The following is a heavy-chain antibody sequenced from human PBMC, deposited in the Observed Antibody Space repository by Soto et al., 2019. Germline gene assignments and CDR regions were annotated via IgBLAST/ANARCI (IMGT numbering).Heavy chain of an antibody. CDR2: VSGSGSRT. J-gene: IGHJ4*02. CDR3: AVLTTVTAADY. CDR1: GFMFSSYV. D-gene: IGHD4-17*01. V-gene: IGHV3-23*01. Sequence: ELHLLESGGGLVQPGGSLRLSCAASGFMFSSYVMSWVRQAPGKGLEWVSGVSGSGSRTYYADSVKGRFSISRDNSRNTLYLQLNSLRAEDTAVYYCAVLTTVTAADYWGQGTLVTVPS.